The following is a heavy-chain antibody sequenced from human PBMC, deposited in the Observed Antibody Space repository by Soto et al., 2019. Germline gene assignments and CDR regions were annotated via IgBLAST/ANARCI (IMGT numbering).Heavy chain of an antibody. CDR2: ISAYNGNT. CDR1: GGTFSSYA. D-gene: IGHD2-8*01. CDR3: ARMAYGGYYFDY. Sequence: GASVKVSCKASGGTFSSYAISWVRQAPGQGLEWMGWISAYNGNTNYAQKLHGRVTMTTDTSTSTAYMELRSLRSDDTAVYYCARMAYGGYYFDYWGQGTLVTVSS. V-gene: IGHV1-18*01. J-gene: IGHJ4*02.